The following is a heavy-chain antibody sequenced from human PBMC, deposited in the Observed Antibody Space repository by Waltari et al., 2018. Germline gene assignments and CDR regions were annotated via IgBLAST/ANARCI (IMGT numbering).Heavy chain of an antibody. D-gene: IGHD4-17*01. CDR1: GFTFSSYA. CDR3: ATGDLYYFDY. J-gene: IGHJ4*02. CDR2: IYSGGST. Sequence: EVQLLESGGGLVQPGGSLRLSCAASGFTFSSYAMSWVRQAPGKGLEWVSVIYSGGSTYYADSVKGRFTISRDNSKNTLYLQMNSLRAEDTAVYYCATGDLYYFDYWGQGTLVTVSS. V-gene: IGHV3-23*03.